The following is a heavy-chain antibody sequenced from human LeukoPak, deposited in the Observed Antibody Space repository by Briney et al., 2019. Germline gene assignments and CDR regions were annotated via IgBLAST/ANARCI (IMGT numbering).Heavy chain of an antibody. J-gene: IGHJ4*02. Sequence: ASVKVSCKASGYTFTGYYMHWVRQAPGQGLEWMGWIDPNSGGTNYAQKFQGRVTTTRDTSISTAYMELSGLRSDDTAVYYCAREYLGAGDWGQGTLVTVSS. D-gene: IGHD3-10*01. CDR2: IDPNSGGT. CDR3: AREYLGAGD. V-gene: IGHV1-2*02. CDR1: GYTFTGYY.